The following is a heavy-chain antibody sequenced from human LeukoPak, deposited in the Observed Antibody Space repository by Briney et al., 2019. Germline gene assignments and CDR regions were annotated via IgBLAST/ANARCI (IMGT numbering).Heavy chain of an antibody. CDR2: MKHDGNEN. V-gene: IGHV3-7*01. CDR3: ARDFGQSGYDLYDY. Sequence: GGSLRLSCVDSGITFSKYWMNWVRQAPGKGLEWVANMKHDGNENHYVDSVEGRFTISRDNAKSSLYLQMNNLRAEDTAVYYCARDFGQSGYDLYDYWGQGNLVTVSS. J-gene: IGHJ4*02. D-gene: IGHD5-12*01. CDR1: GITFSKYW.